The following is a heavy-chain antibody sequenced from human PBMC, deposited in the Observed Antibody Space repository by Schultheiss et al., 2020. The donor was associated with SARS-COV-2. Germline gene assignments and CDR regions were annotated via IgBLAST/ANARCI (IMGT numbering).Heavy chain of an antibody. CDR2: IYYSGST. V-gene: IGHV4-30-4*08. CDR3: ARVFGVTGTDY. D-gene: IGHD1-20*01. J-gene: IGHJ4*02. CDR1: DGSISSGDYY. Sequence: SETLSLTCTVSDGSISSGDYYWSWVRQHPGKGLEWIGNIYYSGSTYYSSSLQSRVTISVDTSKNQFSLKLSSVTAADTAVYYCARVFGVTGTDYWGQGTLVTVSS.